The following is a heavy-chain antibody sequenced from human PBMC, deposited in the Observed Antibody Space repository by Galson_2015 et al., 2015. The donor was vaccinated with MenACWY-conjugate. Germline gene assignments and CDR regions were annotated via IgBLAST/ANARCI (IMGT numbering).Heavy chain of an antibody. J-gene: IGHJ4*02. CDR1: ELTLSGYW. D-gene: IGHD2-8*01. V-gene: IGHV3-74*01. CDR3: TRGNGGYFDY. CDR2: INSDGSST. Sequence: SLRLSCAASELTLSGYWMHWVRQAPGKGLVWVSRINSDGSSTSYAESVKGRFTISRDNAKNTLYLQMNSLGAEDTAVYYCTRGNGGYFDYWGQGTLVTVSS.